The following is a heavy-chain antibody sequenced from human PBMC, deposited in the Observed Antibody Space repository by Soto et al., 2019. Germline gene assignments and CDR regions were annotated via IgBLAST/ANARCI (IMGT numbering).Heavy chain of an antibody. Sequence: ASVKVSCKASGYTFTSYGISWVRQAPGQGLEWMGWISGYDGNTNYAQKLQGRVTMTTDTSTNTAYMELRSLRSDDTAVCYCARGHDFWSGYPQFDYWGQGSLVTVSS. CDR1: GYTFTSYG. CDR2: ISGYDGNT. CDR3: ARGHDFWSGYPQFDY. J-gene: IGHJ4*02. D-gene: IGHD3-3*01. V-gene: IGHV1-18*01.